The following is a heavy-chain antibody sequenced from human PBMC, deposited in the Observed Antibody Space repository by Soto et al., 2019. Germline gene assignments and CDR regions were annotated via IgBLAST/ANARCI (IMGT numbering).Heavy chain of an antibody. V-gene: IGHV1-18*01. J-gene: IGHJ3*02. CDR2: ISAYNGNT. CDR1: GYTFTSYG. CDR3: ARDKAVAGINDAFDI. Sequence: ASVKVSCKASGYTFTSYGIIWVRQAPGQGLEWMGWISAYNGNTNYAQRLRGRVTMTTDTSTSTAYMELRSLRSDDTAVYYCARDKAVAGINDAFDIWGQGTMVTVSS. D-gene: IGHD6-19*01.